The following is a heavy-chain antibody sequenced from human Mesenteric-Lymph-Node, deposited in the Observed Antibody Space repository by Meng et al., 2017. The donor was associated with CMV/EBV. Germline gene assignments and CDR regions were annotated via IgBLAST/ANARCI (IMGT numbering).Heavy chain of an antibody. CDR2: INHSGRT. V-gene: IGHV4-34*01. CDR1: GYY. Sequence: GYYWGWIRQPQGKELEWIGEINHSGRTNYNPSLRSRVTISVDTSKNQFSLKLSSVTAAATAVYYCARNRPPLYSSSWYRIPGAFDYWGQGTLVTVSS. J-gene: IGHJ4*02. CDR3: ARNRPPLYSSSWYRIPGAFDY. D-gene: IGHD6-13*01.